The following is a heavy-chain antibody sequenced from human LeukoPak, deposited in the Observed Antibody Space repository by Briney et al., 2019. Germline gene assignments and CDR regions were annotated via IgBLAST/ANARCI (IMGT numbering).Heavy chain of an antibody. J-gene: IGHJ4*02. D-gene: IGHD3-22*01. CDR2: IEQDGSET. Sequence: QPGGSLRLSCAGSGFSFSSHWMSWVRQAPGKGLEWVANIEQDGSETYYVDSVKGRFTISRDNAKNSLHLQMSSLRAEDTAVYYCARDLGSITMIVGCLDYWGQGTLVTVSS. CDR1: GFSFSSHW. CDR3: ARDLGSITMIVGCLDY. V-gene: IGHV3-7*01.